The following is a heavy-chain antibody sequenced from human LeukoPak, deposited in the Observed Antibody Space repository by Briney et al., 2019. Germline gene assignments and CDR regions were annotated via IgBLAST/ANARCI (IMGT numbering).Heavy chain of an antibody. Sequence: SETLSLTCTVSGGSITSDTYYWSWIRQPAGKGLEWIGRIYTSGIINYNSSLKSRVTISVDTSKNQFSLMLSSVTAADTAVYYCARVGRYSSSWTGVGNYYMDVWGKGTTVTVSS. CDR2: IYTSGII. V-gene: IGHV4-61*02. CDR3: ARVGRYSSSWTGVGNYYMDV. J-gene: IGHJ6*03. CDR1: GGSITSDTYY. D-gene: IGHD6-13*01.